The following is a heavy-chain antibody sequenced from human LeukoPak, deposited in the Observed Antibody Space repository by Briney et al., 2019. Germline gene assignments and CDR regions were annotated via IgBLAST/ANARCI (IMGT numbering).Heavy chain of an antibody. J-gene: IGHJ4*02. Sequence: ASVKVSCKASGGTFSSYAISWVRQAPGQGLEWMGGIIPIFGTANYAQKFQGRVTITTDESTSTAYMELSRLRSEDTAVYYCARRRTGTSFSYFDYWGQGTLVTFSS. CDR2: IIPIFGTA. CDR3: ARRRTGTSFSYFDY. D-gene: IGHD1-1*01. V-gene: IGHV1-69*05. CDR1: GGTFSSYA.